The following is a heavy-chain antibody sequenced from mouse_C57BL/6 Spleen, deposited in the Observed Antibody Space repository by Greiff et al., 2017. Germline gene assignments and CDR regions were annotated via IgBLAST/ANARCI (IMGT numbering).Heavy chain of an antibody. CDR1: GYAFSSSW. J-gene: IGHJ1*03. CDR3: ARSGDGYYEDWYFDV. V-gene: IGHV1-82*01. D-gene: IGHD2-3*01. Sequence: VKLMESGPELVKPGASVKISCKASGYAFSSSWMNWVKQRPGKGLEWIGRIYPGDGYTNYNGKFKGKATLTADKSSSTAYMQLSSLTSEDSAVYFCARSGDGYYEDWYFDVWGTGTTVTVSS. CDR2: IYPGDGYT.